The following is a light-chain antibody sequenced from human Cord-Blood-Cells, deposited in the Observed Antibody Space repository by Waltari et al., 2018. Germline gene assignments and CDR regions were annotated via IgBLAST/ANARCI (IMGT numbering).Light chain of an antibody. V-gene: IGKV3-15*01. Sequence: EIVMTQSPATLSVSPGERATLSGRTSQSVSSNLPWYQQKPGQAPRLLIYGASTRATGIPARLSGSGSGTEFTLTNSSLQSEDFAVYYCQQYNNWPPMYTFGQGTKLEIK. CDR1: QSVSSN. CDR3: QQYNNWPPMYT. CDR2: GAS. J-gene: IGKJ2*01.